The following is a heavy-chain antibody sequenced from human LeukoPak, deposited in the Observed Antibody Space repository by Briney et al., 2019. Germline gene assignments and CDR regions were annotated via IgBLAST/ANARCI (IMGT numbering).Heavy chain of an antibody. CDR1: GGSISSSY. Sequence: WETLSLTCTVTGGSISSSYRSWIRQPPGKGLEWIGYIYYSGSTNYNPSLKSRVTISLDTPRNQFSLKLSSVTAADTAVYYCARDCSGASCYDYWGQGTLVTVSS. D-gene: IGHD2-15*01. V-gene: IGHV4-59*01. CDR2: IYYSGST. J-gene: IGHJ4*02. CDR3: ARDCSGASCYDY.